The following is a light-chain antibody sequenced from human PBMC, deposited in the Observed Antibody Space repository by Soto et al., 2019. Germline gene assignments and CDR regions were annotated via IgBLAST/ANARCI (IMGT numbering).Light chain of an antibody. CDR3: QVYNSVPYT. Sequence: DIQMTQSPSSLSASVGDRATITCRASQGISNYLAWYQQKPGEVPNLLISAASTLQAGVPSRFSGSGSGTDFTLTISSLQPEDVATYYCQVYNSVPYTFGQGTKLEIK. CDR2: AAS. CDR1: QGISNY. V-gene: IGKV1-27*01. J-gene: IGKJ2*01.